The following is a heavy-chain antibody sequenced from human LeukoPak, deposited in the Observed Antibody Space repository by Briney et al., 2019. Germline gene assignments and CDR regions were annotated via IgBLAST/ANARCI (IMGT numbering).Heavy chain of an antibody. CDR1: GFTFSNYA. Sequence: GGSLRLSCAASGFTFSNYAMHWVRQAPGKGLEWVAIISYDGSNKYYADSVKGRFTISRDNSKSTLYLQMNSLKAEDTAVYYCASNWAYDYVVQSYWGQGTLVTVSS. D-gene: IGHD3-16*01. CDR3: ASNWAYDYVVQSY. J-gene: IGHJ4*02. V-gene: IGHV3-30*04. CDR2: ISYDGSNK.